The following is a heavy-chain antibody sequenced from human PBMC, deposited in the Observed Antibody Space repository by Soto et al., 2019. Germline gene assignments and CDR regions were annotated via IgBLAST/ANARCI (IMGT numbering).Heavy chain of an antibody. CDR1: GFTFSSYS. Sequence: ESGGGLVKPGGSLRLSCAASGFTFSSYSMNWVRQAPGKGLEWVSSISSSSSYIYYADSVKGRFTISRGNAKNSLYLQMNSLRAEDAAVYYCAREGYSSGWFDYWGQGTLVTVSS. CDR3: AREGYSSGWFDY. D-gene: IGHD6-19*01. V-gene: IGHV3-21*01. J-gene: IGHJ4*02. CDR2: ISSSSSYI.